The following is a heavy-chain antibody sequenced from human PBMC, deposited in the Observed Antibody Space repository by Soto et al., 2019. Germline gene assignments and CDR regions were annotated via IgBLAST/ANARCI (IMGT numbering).Heavy chain of an antibody. Sequence: EVKLLESGGGLVQPGGSLRLSSAASGFTFSKYAMTWVRQAPGKGLEWVSAISASGGGTYYADSVKGRFTISRDNSKNTLYLQMNSLRAEDTAVYYCVRWIRAYGNAFDIWGQGTMVTVSS. CDR1: GFTFSKYA. J-gene: IGHJ3*02. CDR3: VRWIRAYGNAFDI. CDR2: ISASGGGT. V-gene: IGHV3-23*01. D-gene: IGHD4-17*01.